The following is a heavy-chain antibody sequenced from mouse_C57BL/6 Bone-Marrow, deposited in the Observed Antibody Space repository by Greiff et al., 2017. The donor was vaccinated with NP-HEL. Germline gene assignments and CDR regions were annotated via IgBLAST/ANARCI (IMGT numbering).Heavy chain of an antibody. J-gene: IGHJ2*01. D-gene: IGHD2-5*01. Sequence: QVQLQQPGAELVRPGSSVKLSCKASGYTFTSYWMDWVKQRPGQGLEWIGNIYPSDSETHYNQKFKDKATLTVDKSSSTAYMQLSSLTSEDSAVYDCARGLYSNYFDYWGQGTTLTVSS. CDR3: ARGLYSNYFDY. CDR2: IYPSDSET. V-gene: IGHV1-61*01. CDR1: GYTFTSYW.